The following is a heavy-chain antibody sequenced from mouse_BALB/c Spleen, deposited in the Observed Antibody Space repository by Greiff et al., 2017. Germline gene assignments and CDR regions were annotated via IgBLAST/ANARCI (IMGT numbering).Heavy chain of an antibody. CDR2: ILPGSGST. CDR1: GYTFSSYW. D-gene: IGHD2-13*01. V-gene: IGHV1-9*01. Sequence: QVQLQQSGAELMKPGASVKISCKATGYTFSSYWIEWVKQRPGHGLEWIGEILPGSGSTNYNEKFKGKATFTADTSSNTAYMQLSSLTSEDSAVYYCAPLYYGDYGFAYWGQGTLVTVSA. CDR3: APLYYGDYGFAY. J-gene: IGHJ3*01.